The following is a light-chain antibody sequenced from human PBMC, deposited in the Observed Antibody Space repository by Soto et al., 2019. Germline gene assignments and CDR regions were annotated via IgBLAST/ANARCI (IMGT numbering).Light chain of an antibody. J-gene: IGKJ1*01. CDR1: QSVTSNY. Sequence: EIVLTQSPGTLSLSPGESATLSCRASQSVTSNYLAWYQQKPGQAPRLLIYGASSRATGIPDRFSGSGSGTDFTLTINGLEPEDFALYYCQQYGNSPTFGQGTKVDIK. CDR2: GAS. CDR3: QQYGNSPT. V-gene: IGKV3-20*01.